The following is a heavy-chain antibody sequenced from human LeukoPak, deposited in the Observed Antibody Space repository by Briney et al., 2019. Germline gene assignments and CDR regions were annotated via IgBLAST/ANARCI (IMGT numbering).Heavy chain of an antibody. CDR2: IYYSGST. Sequence: SETLSLTCAVYGGSFSGYYWSWIRQHPGKGLEWIGYIYYSGSTYYNPSLKSRVTISVDTSKNQFSLKLSSVTAADTAVYYCAREAPNLVSQPSIIDYWGQGTLVTVSS. V-gene: IGHV4-31*11. J-gene: IGHJ4*02. D-gene: IGHD6-6*01. CDR1: GGSFSGYY. CDR3: AREAPNLVSQPSIIDY.